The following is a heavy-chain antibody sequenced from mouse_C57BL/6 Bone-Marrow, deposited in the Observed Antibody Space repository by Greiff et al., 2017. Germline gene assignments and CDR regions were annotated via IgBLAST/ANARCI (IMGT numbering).Heavy chain of an antibody. CDR3: ARESNYGSSWGFAY. V-gene: IGHV5-4*01. CDR1: GFTFSSYA. J-gene: IGHJ3*01. D-gene: IGHD1-1*01. Sequence: EVKLMESGGGLVKPGGSLKLSCAASGFTFSSYAMSWVRQTPEKRLEWVATISDGGSYTYYPDTVKGRFTISRDNAKNNLYLQMSQLKSENTAMYYCARESNYGSSWGFAYWGQGTLVTVSA. CDR2: ISDGGSYT.